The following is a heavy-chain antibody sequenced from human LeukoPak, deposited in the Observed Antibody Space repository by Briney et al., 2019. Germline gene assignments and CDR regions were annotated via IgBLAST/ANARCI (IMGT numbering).Heavy chain of an antibody. CDR3: AVYDSSGYYYFVDY. V-gene: IGHV4-34*01. J-gene: IGHJ4*02. CDR2: INHSGST. CDR1: GGSFSGYY. D-gene: IGHD3-22*01. Sequence: PSETLSLTCAVYGGSFSGYYWSWLRQPPGKGLEWIGEINHSGSTNYNPSLKSRVTISVDTSKNQFSLKLSSVTAADTAVYYCAVYDSSGYYYFVDYWGQGTLVTVSS.